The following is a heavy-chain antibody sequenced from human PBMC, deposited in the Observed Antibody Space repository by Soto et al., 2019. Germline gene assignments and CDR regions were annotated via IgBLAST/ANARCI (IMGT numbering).Heavy chain of an antibody. CDR1: GYTFTSYA. Sequence: ASVKVSCKASGYTFTSYAMHWVRQAPGQRLEWMGWINAGNGNTKYSQKFQGRVTITRDTSASTAYMELSSLRSEDTAVYYSVRSSPRYDFWDWFYPWGQGTLVTVSS. CDR2: INAGNGNT. CDR3: VRSSPRYDFWDWFYP. J-gene: IGHJ5*02. D-gene: IGHD3-3*01. V-gene: IGHV1-3*01.